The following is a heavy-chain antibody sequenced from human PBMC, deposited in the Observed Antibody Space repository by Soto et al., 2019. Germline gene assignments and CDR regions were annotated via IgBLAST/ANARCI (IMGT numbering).Heavy chain of an antibody. J-gene: IGHJ4*02. CDR2: IYWDDDK. CDR3: AHSIAVAGIGGGRLTNGDY. Sequence: QITLKESGPTLVKPTQTLTLTCTFSGFSLSTSGVGVGWIRQPPGKALEWLALIYWDDDKRYSPSLKSRLTITKEPSKNQVVLTMTNMDPVDTATYYCAHSIAVAGIGGGRLTNGDYWGQGTLVTVSS. D-gene: IGHD6-19*01. CDR1: GFSLSTSGVG. V-gene: IGHV2-5*02.